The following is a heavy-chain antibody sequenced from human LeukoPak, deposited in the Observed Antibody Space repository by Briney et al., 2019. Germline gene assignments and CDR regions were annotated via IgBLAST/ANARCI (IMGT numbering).Heavy chain of an antibody. Sequence: GSLRLSCTASGFTFGDYAVSWVRQAPGKGLEWIGEINHSGSTNYNPSLKSRVTISVDTSKNQFSLKLSSVTAADTAVYYCARGERYSSGWYKSYWGQGTLVTVSS. CDR3: ARGERYSSGWYKSY. D-gene: IGHD6-19*01. V-gene: IGHV4-34*01. J-gene: IGHJ4*02. CDR1: GFTFGDYA. CDR2: INHSGST.